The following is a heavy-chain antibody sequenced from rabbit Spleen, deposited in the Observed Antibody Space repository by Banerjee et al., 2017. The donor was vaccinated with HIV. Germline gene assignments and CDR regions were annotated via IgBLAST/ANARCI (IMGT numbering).Heavy chain of an antibody. V-gene: IGHV1S40*01. CDR1: GFSFNNNYY. D-gene: IGHD1-1*01. CDR3: ARDLVAVIGWNFNL. CDR2: IYGGDGIST. J-gene: IGHJ4*01. Sequence: QSLEESGGGLVQPEGSLTLTCTASGFSFNNNYYMCWVRQAPGKGLEWIACIYGGDGISTVYASWAKGRFIMSRTSSTTVTLQMTSLTAADTATYFCARDLVAVIGWNFNLWGQGTLVTVS.